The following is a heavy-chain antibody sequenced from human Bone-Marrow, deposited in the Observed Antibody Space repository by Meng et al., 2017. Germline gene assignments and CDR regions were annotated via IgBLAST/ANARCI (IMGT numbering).Heavy chain of an antibody. CDR3: ARGHHHYDSSGGITDAFDI. Sequence: SETLSLTCAVYGGSFSDYYWGWIRQPPGKGLEWIGEIIHSGRTNYNPSLKSRVTVSVDTSKNQFSLDLSSVTAADTAVYYCARGHHHYDSSGGITDAFDIWGQGTMVTVSS. CDR1: GGSFSDYY. CDR2: IIHSGRT. J-gene: IGHJ3*02. D-gene: IGHD3-22*01. V-gene: IGHV4-34*01.